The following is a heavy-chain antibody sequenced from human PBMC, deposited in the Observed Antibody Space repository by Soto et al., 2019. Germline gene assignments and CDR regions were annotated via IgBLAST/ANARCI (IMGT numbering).Heavy chain of an antibody. Sequence: GGSLRLSCAASGFPFSSYAMSWVRQAPGKGLEWVSAISGSGGSTYYADSVKGRFTISRDNSKNTLYLQMNSLRAEDTAVYYCAIDITIFGVVIINDAFDIWGQGTMVTVSS. CDR2: ISGSGGST. CDR3: AIDITIFGVVIINDAFDI. D-gene: IGHD3-3*01. J-gene: IGHJ3*02. CDR1: GFPFSSYA. V-gene: IGHV3-23*01.